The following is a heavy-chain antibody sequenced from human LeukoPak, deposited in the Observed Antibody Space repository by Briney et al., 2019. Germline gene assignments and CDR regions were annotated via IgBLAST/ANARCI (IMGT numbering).Heavy chain of an antibody. CDR2: IYSGGST. CDR3: ARDRYCSGGSCYPDDY. D-gene: IGHD2-15*01. Sequence: GGSLRLSCAASGFTVSSNYMSWVRQAPGKGLEWVSVIYSGGSTYYADSVKGRFTISRDNSKNTLYLKMNSLRAEDTAVYYCARDRYCSGGSCYPDDYWGQGTLVTVSS. CDR1: GFTVSSNY. V-gene: IGHV3-66*01. J-gene: IGHJ4*02.